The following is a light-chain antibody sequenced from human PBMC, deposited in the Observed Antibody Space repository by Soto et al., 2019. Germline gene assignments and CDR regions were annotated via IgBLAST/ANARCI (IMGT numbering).Light chain of an antibody. CDR1: QSISSW. CDR2: KAS. CDR3: QQYNSYPWT. V-gene: IGKV1-5*03. J-gene: IGKJ1*01. Sequence: DILMTQSPSTLSASVGDRVTITCRASQSISSWLAWYQQKPGKAPKLLIYKASGLESGVPSRFSGSGSGTEFTLTISSLQPDDFATYYCQQYNSYPWTFGQGTKVEIK.